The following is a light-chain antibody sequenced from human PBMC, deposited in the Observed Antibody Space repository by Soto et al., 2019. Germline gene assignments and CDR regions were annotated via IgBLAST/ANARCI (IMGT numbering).Light chain of an antibody. J-gene: IGKJ1*01. CDR2: DVS. V-gene: IGKV1-5*01. CDR3: QQFKSGTWT. CDR1: QNIERW. Sequence: DIQMTQSPSTLSASVGDRVTITCRASQNIERWLAWYQQKPGKAPKLLLYDVSSLESGVPSRFSGSGSGTEFILTINGLQPDHFATYFCQQFKSGTWTFGQGTKVEVK.